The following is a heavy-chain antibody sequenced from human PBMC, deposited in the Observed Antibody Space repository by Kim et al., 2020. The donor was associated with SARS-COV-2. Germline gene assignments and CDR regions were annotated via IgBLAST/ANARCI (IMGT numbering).Heavy chain of an antibody. J-gene: IGHJ4*02. V-gene: IGHV3-74*03. D-gene: IGHD5-12*01. CDR3: TRGNLDIGDY. Sequence: GGSLRLSCEASGFFLSNYWIHWVRQAPGKGLEWVTRINRDGSYTTYAASVEGRFTISRDNAKNTVFLHMNSLRAEDTAIYYCTRGNLDIGDYWGQGTLVNVSS. CDR1: GFFLSNYW. CDR2: INRDGSYT.